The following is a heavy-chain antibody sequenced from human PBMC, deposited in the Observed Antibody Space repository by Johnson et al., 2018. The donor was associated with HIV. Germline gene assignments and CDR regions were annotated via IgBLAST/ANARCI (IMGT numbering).Heavy chain of an antibody. Sequence: QEQLVESGGGVVQPGGSLRLSCAASGFTFSSYGMHWVRRTPGKGLEWVAVLSHDGSHTYYAASVTGRFSLSRDISKNTLYLQMNSLTGEDTAIYYCAAGGGDCYPSHWGFCAFDIWGRGTMVTVSS. CDR2: LSHDGSHT. CDR3: AAGGGDCYPSHWGFCAFDI. V-gene: IGHV3-30*03. D-gene: IGHD2-21*01. CDR1: GFTFSSYG. J-gene: IGHJ3*02.